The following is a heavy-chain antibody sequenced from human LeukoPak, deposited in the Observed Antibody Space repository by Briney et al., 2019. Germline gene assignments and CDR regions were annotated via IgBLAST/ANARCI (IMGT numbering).Heavy chain of an antibody. Sequence: GGSLRLSCAASGFTFNGHWMTWVRQAPGKGLEWVANIKEDGSGKYYVDSVKGRFTISRDNAKNSLYLRMNSLRAEDTAMYYCARHIPRGNNYFDYWGQGTLVTVSS. D-gene: IGHD3-16*01. CDR3: ARHIPRGNNYFDY. V-gene: IGHV3-7*01. CDR1: GFTFNGHW. CDR2: IKEDGSGK. J-gene: IGHJ4*02.